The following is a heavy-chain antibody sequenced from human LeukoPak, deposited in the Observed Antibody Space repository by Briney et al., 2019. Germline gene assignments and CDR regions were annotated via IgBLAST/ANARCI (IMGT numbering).Heavy chain of an antibody. D-gene: IGHD2-2*01. CDR1: GFTFSSAW. Sequence: GGSLRLSCAASGFTFSSAWMTWVRQAPGKGLEWVGHIKNKTNGETTDYAAPVKGRFIISRDDSKNTLYLQVNSLRTEDTAVYYCARGFCSSTNCYQGPFDFWGQGTLVTVSS. J-gene: IGHJ4*02. CDR2: IKNKTNGETT. CDR3: ARGFCSSTNCYQGPFDF. V-gene: IGHV3-15*01.